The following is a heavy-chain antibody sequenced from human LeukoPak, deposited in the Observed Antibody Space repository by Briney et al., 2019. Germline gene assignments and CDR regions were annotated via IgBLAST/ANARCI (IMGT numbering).Heavy chain of an antibody. CDR3: AKDKGYYYDSSGYSDAFDI. D-gene: IGHD3-22*01. Sequence: EPGGSLRLSCAVSGLTFSSYAMSWVRQAPGKGLEWVSAISGSGGSTYYAASVKGRFTISRDNSKNTLYLQMNSLRAEDTAVYYCAKDKGYYYDSSGYSDAFDIWGQGTMVTVSS. V-gene: IGHV3-23*01. J-gene: IGHJ3*02. CDR1: GLTFSSYA. CDR2: ISGSGGST.